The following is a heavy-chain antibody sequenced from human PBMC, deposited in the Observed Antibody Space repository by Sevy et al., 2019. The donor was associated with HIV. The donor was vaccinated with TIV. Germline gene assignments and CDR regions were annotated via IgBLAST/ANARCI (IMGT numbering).Heavy chain of an antibody. CDR3: XKGGGGHYDPDEIAYYFYYYNMDV. Sequence: GGSLRLSCAVSGFSFDSYGMTWVRQAPGKGLEWVSAISGSGTRTYYADSVKGRFIISRDNSKNTLDLQMNSLRAEDXXXXXXXKGGGGHYDPDEIAYYFYYYNMDVWGKGTTVTVSS. CDR2: ISGSGTRT. CDR1: GFSFDSYG. J-gene: IGHJ6*03. D-gene: IGHD3-22*01. V-gene: IGHV3-23*01.